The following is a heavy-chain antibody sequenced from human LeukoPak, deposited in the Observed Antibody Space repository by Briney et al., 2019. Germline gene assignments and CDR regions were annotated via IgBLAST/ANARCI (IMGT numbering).Heavy chain of an antibody. Sequence: PGGSLRLSCAASGFTFTDYWMHWVRQAPGKGLVWVSRISTDGTTISYADSVKGRFTISRDNAKNTLYLQMNSLRAEDTAVYYCARGVGANDYWGQGTLVTVSS. D-gene: IGHD1-26*01. V-gene: IGHV3-74*01. CDR3: ARGVGANDY. J-gene: IGHJ4*02. CDR1: GFTFTDYW. CDR2: ISTDGTTI.